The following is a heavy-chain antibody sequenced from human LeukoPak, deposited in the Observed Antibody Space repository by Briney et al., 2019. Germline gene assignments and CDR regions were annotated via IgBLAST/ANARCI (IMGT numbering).Heavy chain of an antibody. CDR2: IYWDDDK. J-gene: IGHJ4*02. V-gene: IGHV2-5*02. CDR3: AHNPPKLYYDSPVGIFDY. CDR1: GFSLSTSGVG. Sequence: SGPTLVNPTQTLTLTCTFSGFSLSTSGVGVGWIRQPPGKALEWLALIYWDDDKRYSPSLKSRLTITKDTSKNQVVLTMTNMDPVDTATYYRAHNPPKLYYDSPVGIFDYWGQGTLVTVSS. D-gene: IGHD3-22*01.